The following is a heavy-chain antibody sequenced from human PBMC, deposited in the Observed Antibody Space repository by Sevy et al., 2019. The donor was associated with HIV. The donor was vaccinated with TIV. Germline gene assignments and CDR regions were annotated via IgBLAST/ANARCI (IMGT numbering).Heavy chain of an antibody. D-gene: IGHD3-22*01. CDR3: AKGEKYYDSSGLTVHFDY. CDR1: GFTFSSYA. V-gene: IGHV3-23*01. CDR2: ISGSVGST. Sequence: GGSLRLSCAASGFTFSSYAMSWVRQAPGKGLEWVSAISGSVGSTYYADSVKGRFTISRDNSKNTLYLQMNSLRAEDTAVYYCAKGEKYYDSSGLTVHFDYWGQGTLVTVSS. J-gene: IGHJ4*02.